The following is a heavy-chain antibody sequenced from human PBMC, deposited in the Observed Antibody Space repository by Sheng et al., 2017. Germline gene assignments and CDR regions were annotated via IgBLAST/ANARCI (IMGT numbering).Heavy chain of an antibody. CDR3: ASPRRSLRAGPNYYFDY. CDR2: ISGSGGST. CDR1: GFTFSSYA. Sequence: EVQLVESGGGLVQPGGSLRLSCAASGFTFSSYAMSWVRQAPGKGLEWVSAISGSGGSTYYADSVKGRFTISRDNSKNTLYLQMNSLRAEDTAVYYCASPRRSLRAGPNYYFDYWGQGTLVTVSS. D-gene: IGHD3-10*01. V-gene: IGHV3-23*04. J-gene: IGHJ4*02.